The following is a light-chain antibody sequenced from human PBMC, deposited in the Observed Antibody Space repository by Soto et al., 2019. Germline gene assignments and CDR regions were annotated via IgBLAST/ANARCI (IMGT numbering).Light chain of an antibody. J-gene: IGKJ4*01. Sequence: VVLTQSPATLSLSLGESASLSCRASQSVGSNLAWYQQKRGQAPRLLIYDATERATGIPARFTGSRSGTDFTLSISCLEPDDFAVYYCQRRSDRLSFGGGTVVEI. CDR2: DAT. CDR3: QRRSDRLS. CDR1: QSVGSN. V-gene: IGKV3-11*01.